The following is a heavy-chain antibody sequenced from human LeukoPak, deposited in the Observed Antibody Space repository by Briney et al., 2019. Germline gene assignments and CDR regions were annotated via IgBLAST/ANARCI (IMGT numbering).Heavy chain of an antibody. V-gene: IGHV1-69*04. J-gene: IGHJ4*02. D-gene: IGHD3-10*01. CDR2: IIPILGIA. Sequence: SVKVSCKASGYTFTSYDINWVRQATGQGLEWMGRIIPILGIANYAQKFQGRVTITADKSTSTAYMELSSLRSEDTAVYYCARDLQGITIPRIWGQGTLVTVSS. CDR1: GYTFTSYD. CDR3: ARDLQGITIPRI.